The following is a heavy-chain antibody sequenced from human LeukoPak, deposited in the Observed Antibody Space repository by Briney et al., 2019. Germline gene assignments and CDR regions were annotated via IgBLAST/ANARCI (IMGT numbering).Heavy chain of an antibody. CDR3: ARSGSDFDY. J-gene: IGHJ4*02. CDR1: GFTFNKHW. V-gene: IGHV3-7*01. CDR2: IREDGSEK. Sequence: TGGSLRLSCAAAGFTFNKHWMSWVRQAKGKGLECVAKIREDGSEKHYVDSVKGRFSISRDNAENSLYLQMDSLRAEDTAVYYCARSGSDFDYWGQGTLVTVSS. D-gene: IGHD1-26*01.